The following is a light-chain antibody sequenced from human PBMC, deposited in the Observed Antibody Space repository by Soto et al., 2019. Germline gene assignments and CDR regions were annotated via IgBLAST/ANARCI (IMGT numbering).Light chain of an antibody. CDR1: QSVSSY. CDR2: DAS. Sequence: EIVLTQSPATLSLSPGERATLSCRASQSVSSYLAWYQQKPGQAPRLLIYDASNMATGIPARFSGSGSGTHFTLHISSLEAEDFAVYYCQQRSNWPTFGQGTKVEIK. CDR3: QQRSNWPT. J-gene: IGKJ1*01. V-gene: IGKV3-11*01.